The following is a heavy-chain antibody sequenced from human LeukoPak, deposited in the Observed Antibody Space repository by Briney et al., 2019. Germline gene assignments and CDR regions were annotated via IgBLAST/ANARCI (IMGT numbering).Heavy chain of an antibody. Sequence: GGSLRLSCAASGFTLSSYAMSWVRQAPGKGLEWVSAISGSGGSTYYADSVKGRFTISRDNSKNTLYLQMNSLRAEDTAVYYCAKVLYYYDSSGFWSPYFDYWGQGTLVTVSS. CDR1: GFTLSSYA. CDR2: ISGSGGST. V-gene: IGHV3-23*01. CDR3: AKVLYYYDSSGFWSPYFDY. D-gene: IGHD3-22*01. J-gene: IGHJ4*02.